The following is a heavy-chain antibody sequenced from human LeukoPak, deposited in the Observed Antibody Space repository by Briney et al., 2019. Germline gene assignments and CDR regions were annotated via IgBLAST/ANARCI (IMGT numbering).Heavy chain of an antibody. J-gene: IGHJ4*02. CDR1: GFTFSSYS. V-gene: IGHV3-48*01. Sequence: GGSLRLSCAASGFTFSSYSMNWVRQAPGKGLEWVSYISSSSSTIYYADSVEGRFTISRDNAKNSLYLQMNSLRAEDTAVYYCASGPSLSYWGQGTLVTVSS. CDR2: ISSSSSTI. CDR3: ASGPSLSY.